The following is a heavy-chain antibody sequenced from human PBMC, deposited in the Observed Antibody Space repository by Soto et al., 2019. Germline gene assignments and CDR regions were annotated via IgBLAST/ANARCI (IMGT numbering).Heavy chain of an antibody. J-gene: IGHJ4*02. Sequence: SSVKVSCKASGGTFSSYAIGWVRQAPGQGLERMGGIIPIFGTANYAQKFQGRVTITADESTSTAYMELSSLRSEDTAVYYCARVYCSGGSCYSIDYWGQGTLVTVSS. D-gene: IGHD2-15*01. CDR3: ARVYCSGGSCYSIDY. CDR1: GGTFSSYA. V-gene: IGHV1-69*13. CDR2: IIPIFGTA.